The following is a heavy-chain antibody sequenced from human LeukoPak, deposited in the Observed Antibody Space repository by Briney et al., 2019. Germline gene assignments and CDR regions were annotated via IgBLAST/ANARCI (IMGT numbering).Heavy chain of an antibody. J-gene: IGHJ4*02. D-gene: IGHD5-12*01. CDR1: GDSISSSSYY. CDR3: ARRGPSAYEFDY. V-gene: IGHV4-39*01. Sequence: SETLYLTCTVSGDSISSSSYYWGWIRQPPGKGLEWIGNMHYSGSTNYNPSLRSRVTISVDTSKNQFSLKLSSVTAADTAVYYCARRGPSAYEFDYWGQGTLVTVSS. CDR2: MHYSGST.